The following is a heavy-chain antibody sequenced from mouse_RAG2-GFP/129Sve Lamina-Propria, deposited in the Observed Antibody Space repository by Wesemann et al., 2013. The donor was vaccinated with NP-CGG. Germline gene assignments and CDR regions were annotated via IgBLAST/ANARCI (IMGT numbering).Heavy chain of an antibody. V-gene: IGHV3-6*01. J-gene: IGHJ3*01. CDR3: ARMGYDYDVWFAY. Sequence: DVQLQESGPGLVKPSQSLSLTCSVTGYSITSGYYWNWIRQFPGNKLEWMGYISYDGSNNYNPSLKNRISITRDTSKNQFFLKLNSVTTEDTATYYCARMGYDYDVWFAYWGQGTLVTVSA. D-gene: IGHD2-4*01. CDR2: ISYDGSN. CDR1: GYSITSGYY.